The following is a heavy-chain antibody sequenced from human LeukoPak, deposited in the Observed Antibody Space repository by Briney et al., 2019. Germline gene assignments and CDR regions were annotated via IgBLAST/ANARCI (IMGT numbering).Heavy chain of an antibody. D-gene: IGHD5-12*01. V-gene: IGHV1-18*01. J-gene: IGHJ4*02. CDR1: GYTFTSYG. Sequence: ASVKVSCKASGYTFTSYGISWVRQAPGQGLEWMGWISAYNGNTNYAQKLQGRVTMTTDTSTSTAYMELRSLRSDDTAVYYCARDQSGKWLYTDDPSFDYWGQGTLVTVSS. CDR2: ISAYNGNT. CDR3: ARDQSGKWLYTDDPSFDY.